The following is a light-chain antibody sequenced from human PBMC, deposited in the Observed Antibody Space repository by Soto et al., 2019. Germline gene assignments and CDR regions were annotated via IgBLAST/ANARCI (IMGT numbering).Light chain of an antibody. J-gene: IGLJ1*01. V-gene: IGLV2-14*03. Sequence: QSALTQPASVSGSPGQSITISCSGTSSDIGSYDHVAWYQQFPGKSPKLIIYAVSDRPSGVSDRFSGSKSGISASLIISGLQTEDEADYYCISYTDRQSYLFGTGTKVTVL. CDR1: SSDIGSYDH. CDR3: ISYTDRQSYL. CDR2: AVS.